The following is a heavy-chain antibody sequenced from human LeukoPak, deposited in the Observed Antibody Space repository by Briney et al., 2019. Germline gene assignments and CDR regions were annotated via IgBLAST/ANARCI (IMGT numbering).Heavy chain of an antibody. Sequence: GGSLRLSCAASGFTFSNFGMHWVRQAPGQGLEWVAVISYDGSNKYYADSVKGRFTISRGNSKNTLYLQMNSLRAEDTAVYYCAKASVYVYYGMDVWGQGTTVTVSS. CDR3: AKASVYVYYGMDV. V-gene: IGHV3-30*18. D-gene: IGHD3-16*02. J-gene: IGHJ6*02. CDR2: ISYDGSNK. CDR1: GFTFSNFG.